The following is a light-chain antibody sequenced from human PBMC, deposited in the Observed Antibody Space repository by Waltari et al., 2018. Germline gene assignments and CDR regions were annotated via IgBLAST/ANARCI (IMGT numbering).Light chain of an antibody. CDR3: QQSYSTPLT. CDR1: HFIRSY. V-gene: IGKV1-39*01. Sequence: DIQMTQSPSSLSASVGDRVTITCRASHFIRSYLNWYQQKPGKAPKLLIYSASSLQSGVPSRFSGSGYGTDFTLIISSLQFEDFATYYCQQSYSTPLTFGGGTEVEIK. J-gene: IGKJ4*01. CDR2: SAS.